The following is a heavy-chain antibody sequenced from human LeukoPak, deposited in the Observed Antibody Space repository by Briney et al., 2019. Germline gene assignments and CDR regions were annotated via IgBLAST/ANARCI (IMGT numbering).Heavy chain of an antibody. CDR3: AREGRMSMGIEY. V-gene: IGHV4-34*01. CDR2: NNHGGST. CDR1: GGSLCGYY. J-gene: IGHJ4*02. D-gene: IGHD4/OR15-4a*01. Sequence: PSETLSLTSAVYGGSLCGYYWSWIRQSPGKGLEGVGENNHGGSTNDNPSLKSRVTMSVDTSKNHFSLKLSSVTAAGTAVYFCAREGRMSMGIEYWGQGTLVTVSS.